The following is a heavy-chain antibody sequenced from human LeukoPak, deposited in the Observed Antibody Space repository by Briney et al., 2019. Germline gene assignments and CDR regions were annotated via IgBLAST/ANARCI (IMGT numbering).Heavy chain of an antibody. CDR2: INQDGSEK. D-gene: IGHD3-22*01. Sequence: GGSLRLSCAASGFTFSSFWMIWVRQVPGKGLEWVANINQDGSEKYFMDSVQGRFTISRDSAENSLYLQMNSLRAEDTAVYYCARDVGGGYFPTPWGQGTLVTVSS. CDR3: ARDVGGGYFPTP. V-gene: IGHV3-7*01. CDR1: GFTFSSFW. J-gene: IGHJ4*02.